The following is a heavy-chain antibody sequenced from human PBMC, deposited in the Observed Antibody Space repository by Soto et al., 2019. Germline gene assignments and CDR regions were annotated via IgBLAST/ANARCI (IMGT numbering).Heavy chain of an antibody. CDR3: ARSTFEYCRGGSCKGSNVVWFDP. CDR2: IYRGGST. CDR1: GFSVNRNY. Sequence: GGSLTLSCAAPGFSVNRNYMWCVRQAPGKGLEWVSVIYRGGSTYYADSVKGRFTISSDNSKNTPYLQMNSLRAEDTAVYYCARSTFEYCRGGSCKGSNVVWFDP. V-gene: IGHV3-53*01. J-gene: IGHJ5*02. D-gene: IGHD2-15*01.